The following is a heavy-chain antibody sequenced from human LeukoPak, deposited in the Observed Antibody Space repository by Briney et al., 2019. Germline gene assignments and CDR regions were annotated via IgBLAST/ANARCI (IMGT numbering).Heavy chain of an antibody. CDR1: GGSISSCSYY. D-gene: IGHD5-18*01. V-gene: IGHV4-39*07. CDR3: ASGYSYGFDY. CDR2: IYYSGST. Sequence: SETLSLTCTVSGGSISSCSYYWGWIRQPPGKGLEWIGSIYYSGSTYYNPSLKSRVTISVDASRNQFSLKLSSVTAADTAVYYCASGYSYGFDYWGQGTLVTVSS. J-gene: IGHJ4*02.